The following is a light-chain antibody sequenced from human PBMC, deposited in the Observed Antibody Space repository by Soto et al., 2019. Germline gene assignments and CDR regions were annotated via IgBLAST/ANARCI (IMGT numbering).Light chain of an antibody. Sequence: AVQMTQSPSSLSASVGDIVTITCRASQGIRNDLAWYQQKPGRAPRLLIFAASTLQSGVPSRFSGSGAGTVFTLTISSLQPEDFATYSCLQAYNSPRTFGKGTKV. CDR2: AAS. V-gene: IGKV1-6*01. CDR3: LQAYNSPRT. CDR1: QGIRND. J-gene: IGKJ1*01.